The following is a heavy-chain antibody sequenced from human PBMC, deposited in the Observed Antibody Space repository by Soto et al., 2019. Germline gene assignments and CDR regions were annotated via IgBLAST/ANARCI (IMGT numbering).Heavy chain of an antibody. CDR1: VFTFSSYW. V-gene: IGHV3-7*01. J-gene: IGHJ4*02. CDR2: IKQDGSEK. Sequence: GSLRLSGAASVFTFSSYWMSWVRQAPGKGLEWVANIKQDGSEKYYVDSVKGRFTISRDNAKNSLYLQMNSLRAEDTAVYYCAREVGASVWGQGTLVTVSS. D-gene: IGHD1-26*01. CDR3: AREVGASV.